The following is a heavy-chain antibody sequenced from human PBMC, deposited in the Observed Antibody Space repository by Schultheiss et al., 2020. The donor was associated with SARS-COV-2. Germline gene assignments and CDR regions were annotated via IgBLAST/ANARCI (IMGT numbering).Heavy chain of an antibody. D-gene: IGHD2-2*01. CDR2: IYYSGST. CDR3: ARDNIVVVPAAMGGDDAFDI. J-gene: IGHJ3*02. CDR1: GGSFSGNY. Sequence: SETLSLTCAVYGGSFSGNYWSWIRQTPGKGLEWIGYIYYSGSTNYNPSLKSRVTISVDKSKNQFSLKLSSVTAADTAVYYCARDNIVVVPAAMGGDDAFDIWGQGTMVTVSS. V-gene: IGHV4-59*01.